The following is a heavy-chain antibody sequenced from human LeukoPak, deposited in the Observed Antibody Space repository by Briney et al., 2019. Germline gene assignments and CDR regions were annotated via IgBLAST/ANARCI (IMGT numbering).Heavy chain of an antibody. CDR3: ARVGYSRNWHSGSAFDL. J-gene: IGHJ3*01. CDR2: ISNSDSDR. V-gene: IGHV3-48*03. Sequence: GGSLRLSCAASGFTFSTYEMNWVRQAPGKGLEWVSYISNSDSDRKYADSVKGRLIISRNNAKSSLYLEVNSLRVEDTAVYYCARVGYSRNWHSGSAFDLWGRGTMVTVAS. CDR1: GFTFSTYE. D-gene: IGHD6-13*01.